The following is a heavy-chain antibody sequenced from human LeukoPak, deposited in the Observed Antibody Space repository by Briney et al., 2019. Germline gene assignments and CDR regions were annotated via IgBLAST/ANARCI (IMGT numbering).Heavy chain of an antibody. D-gene: IGHD4-17*01. CDR3: ARGRHGDYSHDAFDI. Sequence: GGSLRLSCAASGFTFSSYSMNWVRQAPGKGLEWVSSISSSSSYIYYADSVKGRFTISRDNAKNSLYLQMNSLRAEDTAVYYCARGRHGDYSHDAFDIWGQGTMVTVSS. CDR1: GFTFSSYS. CDR2: ISSSSSYI. J-gene: IGHJ3*02. V-gene: IGHV3-21*01.